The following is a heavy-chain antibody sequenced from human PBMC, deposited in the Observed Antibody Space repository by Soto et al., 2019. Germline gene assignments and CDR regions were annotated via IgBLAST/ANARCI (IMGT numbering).Heavy chain of an antibody. V-gene: IGHV4-30-4*01. CDR2: IFYTGST. CDR1: GDSISSGDYY. CDR3: ARGTSTMVRAVLMD. Sequence: QVQLQESGPGLVKPSQTLSLTCIVSGDSISSGDYYWSWIRQPPGKGLEWIGYIFYTGSTYYNPSLSGRVTISVDTSKNQFSLRLTSVSAADTAVYYCARGTSTMVRAVLMDWGQGTLITVSS. J-gene: IGHJ4*02. D-gene: IGHD3-10*01.